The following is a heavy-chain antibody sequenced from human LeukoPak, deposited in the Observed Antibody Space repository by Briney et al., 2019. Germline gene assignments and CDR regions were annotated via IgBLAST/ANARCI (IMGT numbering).Heavy chain of an antibody. Sequence: PGGSLSLSCAASGFTFSSYAMSWVRQAPGKGLEWVSAISGSGGSTYYADSVKGRFTISRDNSKNTLYLQMNSLRAEDTAVYYCAKASVVITSNFDYWGQGTLVTVSS. CDR1: GFTFSSYA. CDR3: AKASVVITSNFDY. D-gene: IGHD3-22*01. J-gene: IGHJ4*02. CDR2: ISGSGGST. V-gene: IGHV3-23*01.